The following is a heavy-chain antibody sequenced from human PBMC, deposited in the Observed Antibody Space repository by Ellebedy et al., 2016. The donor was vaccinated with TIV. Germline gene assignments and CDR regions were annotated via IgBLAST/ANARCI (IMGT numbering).Heavy chain of an antibody. J-gene: IGHJ4*02. Sequence: GGSLRLSCAASGFTFSSYAMHWVRQAPGKGLEWVAVISYDGSNKYYADSVKGRFTISRDNAKNSLYLQMNSLRAEDTAVYYCARNSYYFDYWGQGTLVTVSS. CDR2: ISYDGSNK. CDR1: GFTFSSYA. CDR3: ARNSYYFDY. V-gene: IGHV3-30-3*01.